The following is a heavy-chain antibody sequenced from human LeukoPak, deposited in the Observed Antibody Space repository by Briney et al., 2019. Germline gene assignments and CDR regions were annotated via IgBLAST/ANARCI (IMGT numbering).Heavy chain of an antibody. CDR2: IYYTGST. CDR3: ARWGSIAVARFDY. D-gene: IGHD6-6*01. CDR1: GGSISSYY. J-gene: IGHJ4*02. Sequence: SETLSLTCTVSGGSISSYYWSWIRQTPGKGLEWIGYIYYTGSTNYNSSLTSRVNISVDTSKNQFSLNLTSVTAADTAVYYCARWGSIAVARFDYWGQGTLVTVSS. V-gene: IGHV4-59*01.